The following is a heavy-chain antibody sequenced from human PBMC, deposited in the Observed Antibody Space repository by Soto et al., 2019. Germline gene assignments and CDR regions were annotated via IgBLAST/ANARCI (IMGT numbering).Heavy chain of an antibody. Sequence: GGSLRLSCAASGFTFSSYGMHWVRQAPGKGLEWVAVISYDGSNKYYADSVKGRFTISRDNSKNTLYLQMNSLRAEDTAVYYCARNAITTDAFDIWGQGTLVTVSS. CDR1: GFTFSSYG. V-gene: IGHV3-30*03. J-gene: IGHJ3*02. CDR3: ARNAITTDAFDI. D-gene: IGHD3-22*01. CDR2: ISYDGSNK.